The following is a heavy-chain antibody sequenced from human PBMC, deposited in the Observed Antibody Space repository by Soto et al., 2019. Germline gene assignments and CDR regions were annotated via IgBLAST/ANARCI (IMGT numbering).Heavy chain of an antibody. CDR3: AKGYSYGSCDS. D-gene: IGHD5-18*01. V-gene: IGHV3-23*01. CDR1: GGTFSSYP. CDR2: ISGSGGST. J-gene: IGHJ4*02. Sequence: PLGSLTLSCAASGGTFSSYPRTWVRQTPGKGLEWVAAISGSGGSTYYADSVKGLFTMSGDDSKNTLYLKMNRLRAADTAVYYSAKGYSYGSCDSWGQGTLVT.